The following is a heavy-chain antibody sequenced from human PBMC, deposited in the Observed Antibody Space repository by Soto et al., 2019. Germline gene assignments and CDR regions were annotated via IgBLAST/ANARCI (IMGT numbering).Heavy chain of an antibody. D-gene: IGHD1-20*01. J-gene: IGHJ4*02. CDR1: SGSISSSSYY. Sequence: SDTLSLTCTVSSGSISSSSYYWVLIRHPPWKGLEWIGSIYYSWSTYYNPSLKSRVTISVDTSKNQFSLKLSSVTAADTAVYYCARLKIIGTPLYWGQGTLVTVSS. V-gene: IGHV4-39*01. CDR3: ARLKIIGTPLY. CDR2: IYYSWST.